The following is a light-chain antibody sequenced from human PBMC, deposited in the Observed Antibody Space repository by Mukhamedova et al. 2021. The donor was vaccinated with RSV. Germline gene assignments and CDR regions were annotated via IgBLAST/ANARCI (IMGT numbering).Light chain of an antibody. Sequence: WYQRRVHGKAPRLLIFSASTLQSGVPSRFSGSGPGTEFTLTITSLQPDDFATYFCQHADETPHTFGQGTKVDIK. J-gene: IGKJ2*01. V-gene: IGKV1-39*01. CDR2: SAS. CDR3: QHADETPHT.